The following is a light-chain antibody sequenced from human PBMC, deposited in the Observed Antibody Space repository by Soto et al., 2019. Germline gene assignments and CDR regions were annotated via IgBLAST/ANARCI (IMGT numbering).Light chain of an antibody. CDR3: QQYEKWRT. CDR1: QSVSSK. J-gene: IGKJ1*01. Sequence: EIVMTQPPATLSVSPGERATLSCRASQSVSSKLAWYQQKPGQAPRLLIYAASTRASGIPARFSGSGSGTDFTLTISSLQSEDFGVYYCQQYEKWRTFGQGTKVDIK. CDR2: AAS. V-gene: IGKV3D-15*01.